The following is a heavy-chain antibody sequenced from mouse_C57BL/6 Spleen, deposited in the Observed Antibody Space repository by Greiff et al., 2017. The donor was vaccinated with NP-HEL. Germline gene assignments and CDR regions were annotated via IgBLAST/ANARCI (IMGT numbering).Heavy chain of an antibody. D-gene: IGHD4-1*01. CDR2: IDPEDGDT. CDR3: TRTGTGAWFAY. J-gene: IGHJ3*01. V-gene: IGHV14-1*01. CDR1: GFNIKDYY. Sequence: VQLQQSGAELVRPGASVKLSCTASGFNIKDYYMHWVKQRPEQGLEWIGRIDPEDGDTEYDPKFQGKATMTADTSSNTAYLQLSSLTSEDTAVYYCTRTGTGAWFAYWGQGTLVTVSA.